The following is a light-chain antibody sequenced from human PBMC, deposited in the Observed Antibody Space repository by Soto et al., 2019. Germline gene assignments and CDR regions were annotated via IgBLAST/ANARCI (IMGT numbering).Light chain of an antibody. J-gene: IGLJ2*01. Sequence: QSALTQPASVSGSPGQSITISCTGTSSDIGAYKYVSWYQQHPGRAPKLMIYEVIHRPSGVSSRFSGSKSGKTASLSISGLQADDEADSYCSSYTSSRTLVFGGGTKLTVL. V-gene: IGLV2-14*01. CDR3: SSYTSSRTLV. CDR1: SSDIGAYKY. CDR2: EVI.